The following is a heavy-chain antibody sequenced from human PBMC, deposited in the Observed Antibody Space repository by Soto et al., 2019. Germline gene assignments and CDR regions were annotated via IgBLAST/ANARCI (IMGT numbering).Heavy chain of an antibody. D-gene: IGHD3-16*01. V-gene: IGHV4-30-4*01. CDR2: IFSSGTT. CDR1: GDSISSGNKY. Sequence: QVQLRESGPGLVMPSQTLSLTCTVSGDSISSGNKYWSWIRQPPGKGLEWIGYIFSSGTTYYNPSLKCRLTMSLDASQNQFSLKLNSLTAADTAVYFCARVPSPFDYYYAMDVWGQGTMVTVSS. J-gene: IGHJ6*02. CDR3: ARVPSPFDYYYAMDV.